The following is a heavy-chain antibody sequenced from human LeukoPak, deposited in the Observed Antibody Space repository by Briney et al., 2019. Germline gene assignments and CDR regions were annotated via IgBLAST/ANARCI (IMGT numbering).Heavy chain of an antibody. D-gene: IGHD3/OR15-3a*01. J-gene: IGHJ4*02. Sequence: GGSLRLSCAASGFTFSSYAMHWVRQAPGKGLEWVGFIRSKAYGGTTEYAASVKGRFTISRDDSKSIAYLQMNSLKTEDTAVYYCTREGYWTFDYWGQGTLVTVSS. V-gene: IGHV3-49*04. CDR2: IRSKAYGGTT. CDR3: TREGYWTFDY. CDR1: GFTFSSYA.